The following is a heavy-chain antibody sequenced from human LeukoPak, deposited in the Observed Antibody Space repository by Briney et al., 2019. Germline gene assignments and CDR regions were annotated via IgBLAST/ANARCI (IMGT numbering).Heavy chain of an antibody. J-gene: IGHJ6*02. CDR2: NYYSGST. CDR1: GGSISSSSYY. Sequence: SETLSLTCTVSGGSISSSSYYWGWIRQPPGKGLEWIGRNYYSGSTYYNPSLKSRVTISVDTPKNQFSLRLSSVTAADTAVYYCARAYGGNSESGFDYYGMDVWGQGTTVTVSS. D-gene: IGHD4-23*01. CDR3: ARAYGGNSESGFDYYGMDV. V-gene: IGHV4-39*07.